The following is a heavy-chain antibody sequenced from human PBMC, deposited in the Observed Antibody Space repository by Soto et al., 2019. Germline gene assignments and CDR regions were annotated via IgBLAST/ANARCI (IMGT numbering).Heavy chain of an antibody. Sequence: PSETLSLTCAVSGDSISSDKWWSWVRQPPGKGLEWIGEIHPSGRTNCNPSLKSRIMMSVERSQNQFSLQVNSMTAADTAVYYCARGGDWKFDYWGQGSQVTVPQ. CDR1: GDSISSDKW. CDR3: ARGGDWKFDY. CDR2: IHPSGRT. J-gene: IGHJ4*02. V-gene: IGHV4-4*02. D-gene: IGHD2-21*02.